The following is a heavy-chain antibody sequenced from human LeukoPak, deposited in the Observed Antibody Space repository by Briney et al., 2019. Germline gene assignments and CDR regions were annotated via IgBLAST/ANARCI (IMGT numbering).Heavy chain of an antibody. CDR2: ISSRTITL. CDR3: ARLRSSSYSYYYYMDV. Sequence: GGSLRLSRAASGFPLRDHYISWMRQARGKGLEWVSYISSRTITLYYAQPVKGPFTISKYNAKNSLYLQMNSLKAEDSAVYYCARLRSSSYSYYYYMDVWGKGTTVTVSS. CDR1: GFPLRDHY. D-gene: IGHD6-6*01. J-gene: IGHJ6*03. V-gene: IGHV3-11*01.